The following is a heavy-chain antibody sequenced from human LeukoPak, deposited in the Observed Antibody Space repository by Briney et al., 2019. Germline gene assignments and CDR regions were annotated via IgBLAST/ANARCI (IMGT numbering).Heavy chain of an antibody. J-gene: IGHJ4*02. D-gene: IGHD1-1*01. CDR1: GGTFSSYA. Sequence: ASVKVSCKASGGTFSSYAISWVRQAPGQGLEWMGGIIPIFGTANYAQKFQGRVTITADESTSTAYMELSSLRSEDTAVYYCARAHRQLERLGRYYWGQGTLVTVSS. V-gene: IGHV1-69*13. CDR3: ARAHRQLERLGRYY. CDR2: IIPIFGTA.